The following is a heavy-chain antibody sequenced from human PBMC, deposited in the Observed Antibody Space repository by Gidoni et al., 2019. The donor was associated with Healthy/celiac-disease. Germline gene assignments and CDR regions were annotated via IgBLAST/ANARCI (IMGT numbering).Heavy chain of an antibody. D-gene: IGHD4-17*01. J-gene: IGHJ4*02. CDR2: ISYDGSNK. Sequence: QVQLVESGGGVVQPGRSLRLSCAASGFTFSSYAMHWVRQAPGKGLEWVAVISYDGSNKYYADSVKGRFTISRDNSKNTLYLQMNSLRAEDTAVYYCARDSHDYLVGVWPPDYWGQGTLVTVSS. V-gene: IGHV3-30*01. CDR3: ARDSHDYLVGVWPPDY. CDR1: GFTFSSYA.